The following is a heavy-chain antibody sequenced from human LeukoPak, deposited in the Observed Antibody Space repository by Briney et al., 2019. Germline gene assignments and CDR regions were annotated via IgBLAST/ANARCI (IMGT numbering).Heavy chain of an antibody. CDR1: GYTFTSYA. Sequence: ASVKVSCKASGYTFTSYAMHWVRQAPGQRLEWMGWINAGNGNTKYSQKFQGRVIITRDTSASTAYMELSSLRSEDTAVYYCARGYYGSGSYYNDWFDPWGQGTLVTVSS. V-gene: IGHV1-3*01. J-gene: IGHJ5*02. CDR3: ARGYYGSGSYYNDWFDP. D-gene: IGHD3-10*01. CDR2: INAGNGNT.